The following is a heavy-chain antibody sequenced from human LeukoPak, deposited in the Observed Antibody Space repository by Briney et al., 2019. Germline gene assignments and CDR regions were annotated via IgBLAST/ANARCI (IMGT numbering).Heavy chain of an antibody. CDR1: GGSISDYY. Sequence: SETLSLTCTVSGGSISDYYWSWIRQPAGKGLEWIGRIYSGGGTSYNPSLKSRVTMSLDTSKTQFSLKLTSVTAADTAVYYCARDRLGSSWPGNDYWGQGTLVTVSS. CDR3: ARDRLGSSWPGNDY. V-gene: IGHV4-4*07. J-gene: IGHJ4*02. CDR2: IYSGGGT. D-gene: IGHD6-13*01.